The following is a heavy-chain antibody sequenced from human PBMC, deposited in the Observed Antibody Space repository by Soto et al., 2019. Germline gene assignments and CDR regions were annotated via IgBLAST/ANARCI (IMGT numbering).Heavy chain of an antibody. Sequence: SETLSLTCTVSGGSISSGGYYWSWIRQHPGKGLEWIGYIYYSGSTYYNPSLKSRVTISVDTSKNQFSLKLSSVTAADTAAYYCAREDAAAGTVYWGQGTLVTVSS. V-gene: IGHV4-31*03. CDR3: AREDAAAGTVY. J-gene: IGHJ4*02. D-gene: IGHD6-13*01. CDR1: GGSISSGGYY. CDR2: IYYSGST.